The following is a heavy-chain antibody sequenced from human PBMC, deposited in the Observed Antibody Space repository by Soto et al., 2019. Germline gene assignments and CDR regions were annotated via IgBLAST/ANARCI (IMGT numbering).Heavy chain of an antibody. CDR3: ARDLALAGNY. CDR1: GFTFSSYS. CDR2: ISSSSSYI. J-gene: IGHJ4*02. D-gene: IGHD6-19*01. Sequence: PGGSLRLSCAASGFTFSSYSMNWVRQAPGKGLEWVSSISSSSSYIYYADSVKGRFTISRDNANNSLFLQMNSLRAEDTATYYCARDLALAGNYWGQGVLVTVSS. V-gene: IGHV3-21*01.